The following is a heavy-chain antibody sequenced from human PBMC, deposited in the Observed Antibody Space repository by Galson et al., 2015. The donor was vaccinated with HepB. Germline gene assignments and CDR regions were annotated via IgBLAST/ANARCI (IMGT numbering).Heavy chain of an antibody. D-gene: IGHD6-13*01. J-gene: IGHJ3*02. V-gene: IGHV6-1*01. CDR3: ARVPLLFVEAVGHDAFDI. CDR1: GDSVSSNSAT. Sequence: CAISGDSVSSNSATWNWIRQSPSRGLEWLGRTYFRSKWHNDYAVSVKSRVTINADTSKNQIPLQLKSVSPEDTAVYYCARVPLLFVEAVGHDAFDIWGQGTLVTVSS. CDR2: TYFRSKWHN.